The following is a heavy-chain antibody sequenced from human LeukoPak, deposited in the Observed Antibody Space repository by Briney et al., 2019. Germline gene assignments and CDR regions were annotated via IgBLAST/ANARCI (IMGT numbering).Heavy chain of an antibody. CDR3: ARMDPQYCSGGSCHYYGMDV. D-gene: IGHD2-15*01. CDR2: IYYSGST. Sequence: SETLSLTCTVSGGSISSYYWSWIRQPPGKGLEWIGYIYYSGSTNYNPSLKSRVTISVDTSKNQFSLKLSSVTAADTAVYYCARMDPQYCSGGSCHYYGMDVWGQGTTVTVSS. CDR1: GGSISSYY. J-gene: IGHJ6*02. V-gene: IGHV4-59*01.